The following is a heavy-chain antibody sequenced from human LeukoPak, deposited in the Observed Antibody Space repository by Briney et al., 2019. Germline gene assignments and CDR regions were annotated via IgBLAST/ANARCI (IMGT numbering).Heavy chain of an antibody. CDR2: IKQDGSEK. CDR1: GFTFSSYW. Sequence: GGSLRLSCAASGFTFSSYWMSWVRQAPGKGLEWVANIKQDGSEKYYVDSVKGRFTISRDNAKNSLYLQMNSLRAEDTAVYYCAREKSFLEWLSTGRRDGYYMDVWGKGTTVTVSS. CDR3: AREKSFLEWLSTGRRDGYYMDV. J-gene: IGHJ6*03. D-gene: IGHD3-3*02. V-gene: IGHV3-7*01.